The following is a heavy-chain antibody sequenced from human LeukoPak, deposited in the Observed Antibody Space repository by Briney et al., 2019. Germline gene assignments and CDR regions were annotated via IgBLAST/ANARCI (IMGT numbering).Heavy chain of an antibody. CDR3: ASRYSSGWYDY. V-gene: IGHV3-66*01. CDR1: GFTVSSNY. CDR2: IYSGGST. J-gene: IGHJ4*02. Sequence: PGGSLRLSCAASGFTVSSNYMSWVRQAPGKGLEWVSVIYSGGSTNYADSVKGRFTISRDNSKNTLYLQMNSLRAEDTAVYCCASRYSSGWYDYWGQGTLVTVSS. D-gene: IGHD6-19*01.